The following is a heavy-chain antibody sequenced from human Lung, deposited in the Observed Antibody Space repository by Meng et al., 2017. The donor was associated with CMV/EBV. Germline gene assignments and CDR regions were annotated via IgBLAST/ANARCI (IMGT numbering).Heavy chain of an antibody. J-gene: IGHJ6*02. V-gene: IGHV3-13*01. Sequence: SCAASGFTFSSYDMHWVRQATGKGLEWVSAIGTAGDTYYPGSVKGRFTISRENAKNSLYLQMNSLRAGDTAVYYCARDSTVSRRWDGMDVWGQGTTVTVSS. CDR1: GFTFSSYD. CDR2: IGTAGDT. D-gene: IGHD4-11*01. CDR3: ARDSTVSRRWDGMDV.